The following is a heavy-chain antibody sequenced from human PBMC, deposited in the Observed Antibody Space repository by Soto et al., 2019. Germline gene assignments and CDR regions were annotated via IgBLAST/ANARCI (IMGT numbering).Heavy chain of an antibody. CDR2: IDPSDSYT. J-gene: IGHJ6*02. CDR3: AREREQLVIKEYYYYGMDV. V-gene: IGHV5-10-1*01. Sequence: GESLKISCKGSGYSFTSYWISWVRQMPGKGLEWMGRIDPSDSYTNYSPSFQGHVTISADKSISTAYLQWSSLKASDTAMYYCAREREQLVIKEYYYYGMDVWGQGTTVNVSS. D-gene: IGHD6-13*01. CDR1: GYSFTSYW.